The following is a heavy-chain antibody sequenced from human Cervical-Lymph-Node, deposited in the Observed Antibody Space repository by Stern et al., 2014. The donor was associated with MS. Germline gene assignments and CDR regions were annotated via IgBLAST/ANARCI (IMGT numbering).Heavy chain of an antibody. CDR1: GYSFTSNW. Sequence: EVQLEESGAEMKKVGESLRISCKGSGYSFTSNWIGWVRQLPGKGLEWMGIIFPLDSDTRYRPSFQGQVTISADTSVSAAYLQWSSLRASDTAKYYCARLDSSGWSRWGQGTLVTVSS. CDR2: IFPLDSDT. V-gene: IGHV5-51*01. J-gene: IGHJ4*02. CDR3: ARLDSSGWSR. D-gene: IGHD6-19*01.